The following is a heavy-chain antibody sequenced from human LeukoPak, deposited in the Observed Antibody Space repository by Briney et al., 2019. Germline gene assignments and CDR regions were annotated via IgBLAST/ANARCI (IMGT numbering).Heavy chain of an antibody. D-gene: IGHD1-14*01. V-gene: IGHV4-34*01. Sequence: SETLSLTCAVYGGSFSGYYWSWIRQPPGKGLEWIGEINHSGGTNYNPSLKSRVTISVDTSKNQFSLKLSSVTAADTAVYYCATPNRVPRSPIVGVLRDYYYYMAVCGKGTTVTVSS. CDR3: ATPNRVPRSPIVGVLRDYYYYMAV. CDR1: GGSFSGYY. CDR2: INHSGGT. J-gene: IGHJ6*03.